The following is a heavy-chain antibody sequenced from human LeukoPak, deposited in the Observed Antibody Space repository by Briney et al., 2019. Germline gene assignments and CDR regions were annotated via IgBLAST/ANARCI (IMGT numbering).Heavy chain of an antibody. CDR1: GFTFSDYI. D-gene: IGHD3-22*01. V-gene: IGHV3-72*01. Sequence: GGSLRLSCAASGFTFSDYILDWVRQAPGKGLEWVGRIRRKGQSYTTEYAASVKGRFTISRDDSKNSLYLHMNSLRTEDTAVYHCPRDGKEGDNSAFDIWGQGTMVTVSS. J-gene: IGHJ3*02. CDR3: PRDGKEGDNSAFDI. CDR2: IRRKGQSYTT.